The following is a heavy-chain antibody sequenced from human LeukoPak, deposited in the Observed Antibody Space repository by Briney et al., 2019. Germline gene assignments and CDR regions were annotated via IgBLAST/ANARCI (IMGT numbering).Heavy chain of an antibody. CDR1: GFTFSSYW. CDR2: INSDGSST. CDR3: ARGYLRYYYMDV. D-gene: IGHD3-10*01. Sequence: GGSLRLSCAASGFTFSSYWMHWVRQAPGKGLVWVSRINSDGSSTSYADSVKGRFTISRDNAKNSLYLQMNSLRAEDTAVYYCARGYLRYYYMDVWGKGTTVTVSS. V-gene: IGHV3-74*01. J-gene: IGHJ6*04.